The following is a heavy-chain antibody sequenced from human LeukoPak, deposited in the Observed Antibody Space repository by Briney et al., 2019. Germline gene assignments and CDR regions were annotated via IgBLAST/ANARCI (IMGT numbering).Heavy chain of an antibody. D-gene: IGHD6-6*01. Sequence: SGPTLVNPTQPLTLTCTFSGFSLSTSGVGVGWIRQPPGKALEWLALIYWNDDKRYSPSLKSRLTITKDTSKNQVVLTMTNMDPVDTATYYCAHTVEELVYYYYYMDVWGKGTTVTVSS. CDR1: GFSLSTSGVG. CDR2: IYWNDDK. J-gene: IGHJ6*03. V-gene: IGHV2-5*01. CDR3: AHTVEELVYYYYYMDV.